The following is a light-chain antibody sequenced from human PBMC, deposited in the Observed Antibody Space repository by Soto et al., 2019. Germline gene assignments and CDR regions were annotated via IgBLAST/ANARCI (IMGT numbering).Light chain of an antibody. CDR3: AAWDYSPNVYVV. CDR1: DSNIGRNT. CDR2: TND. J-gene: IGLJ2*01. Sequence: QSVLTQPPSASGTPGQRVTISCSGSDSNIGRNTVNWYQQLPGTAPKLLIYTNDQRPSGVPDRFSGSKSGTSASLAINGLQSEDEADYYCAAWDYSPNVYVVFGGGTKLTVL. V-gene: IGLV1-44*01.